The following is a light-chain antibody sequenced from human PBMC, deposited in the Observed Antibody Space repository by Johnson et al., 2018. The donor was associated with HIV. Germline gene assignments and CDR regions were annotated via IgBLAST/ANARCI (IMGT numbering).Light chain of an antibody. Sequence: QPVLTQPPSVSAAPGQKVTISCSGSSSNIGNNYVSWYQQLPGTAPKLLIYENNKRPSGIPDRFSGSKSGTSATRGITGLQTGDEADYYCGTWDSSLSAVFGTGTKVTVL. CDR1: SSNIGNNY. J-gene: IGLJ1*01. CDR3: GTWDSSLSAV. V-gene: IGLV1-51*02. CDR2: ENN.